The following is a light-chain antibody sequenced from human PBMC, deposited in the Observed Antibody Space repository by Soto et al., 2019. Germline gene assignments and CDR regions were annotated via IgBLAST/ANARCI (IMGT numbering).Light chain of an antibody. CDR3: QQSYSTPLT. Sequence: DLPMTQSPSSLSASVGDRVTITCRASQSISSYLNWYQQKPGKAPKLLIYAASSLQSGVPSRFSGSGSGTYFTLTISSLQPEDFATYYCQQSYSTPLTFGGGTKVEIK. J-gene: IGKJ4*01. CDR2: AAS. V-gene: IGKV1-39*01. CDR1: QSISSY.